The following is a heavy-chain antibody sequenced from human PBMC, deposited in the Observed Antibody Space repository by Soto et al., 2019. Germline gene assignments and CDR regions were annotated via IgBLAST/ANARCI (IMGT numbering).Heavy chain of an antibody. D-gene: IGHD1-26*01. CDR2: ISYDGSNK. Sequence: GGSLRLSCAASGFTFSSYGMHWVRQAPGKGLEWVAVISYDGSNKYYADSVKGRFTISRDNSKNTLYLQMNSLRAEDTAVYYCAKDQYSGTPIDLFAFWGQGTL. CDR1: GFTFSSYG. J-gene: IGHJ4*02. CDR3: AKDQYSGTPIDLFAF. V-gene: IGHV3-30*18.